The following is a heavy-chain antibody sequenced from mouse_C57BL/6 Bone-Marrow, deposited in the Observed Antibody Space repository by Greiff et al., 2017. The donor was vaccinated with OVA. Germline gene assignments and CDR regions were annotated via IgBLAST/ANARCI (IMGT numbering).Heavy chain of an antibody. Sequence: QVQLQQSGPGLVQPSQSLSITCTVSGFSLTSYGVHWVRQPPGKGLEWLGVIWSGGSSDYNAAFISELSICKDNSKSQVFFKMNSLQADDTAIYYCAKTGFITTVVATLVWYFDFLGTGTTVTVSS. D-gene: IGHD1-1*01. J-gene: IGHJ1*03. V-gene: IGHV2-4*01. CDR3: AKTGFITTVVATLVWYFDF. CDR2: IWSGGSS. CDR1: GFSLTSYG.